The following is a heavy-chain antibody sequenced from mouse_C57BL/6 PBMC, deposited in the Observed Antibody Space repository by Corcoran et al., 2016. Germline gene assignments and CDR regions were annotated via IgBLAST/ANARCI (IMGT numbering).Heavy chain of an antibody. Sequence: EVQLQQSGPELVKPGASVKISCKASGYTFTDYYMNWVKQSHGKSLEWIGDINPNNGGTSYNQKFKGKATLTVDKSSSTAYMELRSLTSEDSAVNYWARYYYFVMAYWGQGTSVTV. J-gene: IGHJ4*01. CDR3: ARYYYFVMAY. V-gene: IGHV1-26*01. CDR1: GYTFTDYY. CDR2: INPNNGGT.